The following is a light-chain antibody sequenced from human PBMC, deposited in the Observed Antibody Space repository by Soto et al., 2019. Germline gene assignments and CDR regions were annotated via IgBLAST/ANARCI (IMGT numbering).Light chain of an antibody. V-gene: IGKV3-20*01. CDR2: GAS. J-gene: IGKJ1*01. Sequence: EIVLTQSPGTLSLSPGDSATLACRASQSVSSSYLAWYQQKPGQAPRLLIYGASSRAIGIPDRFSGSGSGTDCTLTISRLDPEDFAVYYFQQYGSSAWTFGQGTQVEIK. CDR1: QSVSSSY. CDR3: QQYGSSAWT.